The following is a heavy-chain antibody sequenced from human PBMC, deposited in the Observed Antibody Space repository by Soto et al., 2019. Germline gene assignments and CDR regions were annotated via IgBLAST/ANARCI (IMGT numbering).Heavy chain of an antibody. J-gene: IGHJ4*02. CDR2: IYIDGTT. CDR3: ARGGRLPPRGSGSDY. CDR1: GFTVINNY. D-gene: IGHD5-12*01. Sequence: PGGSLRLSCAASGFTVINNYMNWVRQAPGKGLEWVSVIYIDGTTYYADSVKGRFSISRDTSKNTLYLQMNSLRVEDTAVYYCARGGRLPPRGSGSDYWGKGTLVTVSS. V-gene: IGHV3-66*01.